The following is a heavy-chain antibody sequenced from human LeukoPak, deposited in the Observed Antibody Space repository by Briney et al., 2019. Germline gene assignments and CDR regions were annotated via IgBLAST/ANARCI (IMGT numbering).Heavy chain of an antibody. CDR1: GFTFSSYG. D-gene: IGHD3-10*01. CDR3: AKGHYYGSGSLDY. CDR2: IGGRDGST. Sequence: GGSLRLSCAASGFTFSSYGMSWVRQAPGKGLEWVSAIGGRDGSTYYADSVKGRFTISRDNSKNTLYVQMNSLRAEDTAVYYCAKGHYYGSGSLDYWGQGTLVSVSS. V-gene: IGHV3-23*01. J-gene: IGHJ4*02.